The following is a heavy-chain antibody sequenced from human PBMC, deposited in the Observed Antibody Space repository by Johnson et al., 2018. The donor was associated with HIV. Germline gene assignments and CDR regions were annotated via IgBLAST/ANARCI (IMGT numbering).Heavy chain of an antibody. D-gene: IGHD2-15*01. V-gene: IGHV3-53*01. CDR2: IYSGGTT. Sequence: DVQLVESGGGLVQPGGSLRLSCAASGFTVSSTHMSWVRQAPGKGLEWVSVIYSGGTTYHADSVMGRFTIPSDYSKNTLYVQMNSLRAEDTAVYYCATGSVVVVAADGLLQLHDAFDIWGQGTMVTVSS. J-gene: IGHJ3*02. CDR1: GFTVSSTH. CDR3: ATGSVVVVAADGLLQLHDAFDI.